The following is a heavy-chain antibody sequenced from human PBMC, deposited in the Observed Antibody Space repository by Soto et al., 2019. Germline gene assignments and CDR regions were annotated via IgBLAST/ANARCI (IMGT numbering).Heavy chain of an antibody. CDR3: ARGRSQYYYGSGSYYFNWFDP. D-gene: IGHD3-10*01. CDR2: INHSGST. CDR1: GGSFSGYY. V-gene: IGHV4-34*01. Sequence: PSETLSLTCAVYGGSFSGYYWSWIRQPPGKGLEWIGEINHSGSTNYNPSLKSRVTISVDTSKNQFSLKLSSVTAADTAVYYCARGRSQYYYGSGSYYFNWFDPWGQGTLVTVSS. J-gene: IGHJ5*02.